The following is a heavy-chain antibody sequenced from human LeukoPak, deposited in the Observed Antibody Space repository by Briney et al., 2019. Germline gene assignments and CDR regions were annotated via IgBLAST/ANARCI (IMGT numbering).Heavy chain of an antibody. V-gene: IGHV3-66*01. CDR1: GFTVSSNY. Sequence: AGGSLRLSCAASGFTVSSNYMSWVRQGPGKGLELVSVIYRGGSTYYADSVKGRFTISRDNSKNTLYLQMNSLRTEDTAVYYCARVTFSSSWYYFDYWGQGTLVTVSS. CDR3: ARVTFSSSWYYFDY. CDR2: IYRGGST. J-gene: IGHJ4*02. D-gene: IGHD6-13*01.